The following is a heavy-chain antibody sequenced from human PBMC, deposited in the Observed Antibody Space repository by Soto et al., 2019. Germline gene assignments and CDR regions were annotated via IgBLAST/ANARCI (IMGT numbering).Heavy chain of an antibody. CDR1: GFTFNDYA. CDR3: AMFFDSAASRQYAFDI. J-gene: IGHJ3*02. D-gene: IGHD3-10*01. Sequence: GESLILSCEDSGFTFNDYAMHLVRPAPGKGLEWVSGIRWNSGSIGYADSVKGRFTISRDNAKNSLYLQMNSLRAEDTALYYCAMFFDSAASRQYAFDIWGQVTMVKVSS. CDR2: IRWNSGSI. V-gene: IGHV3-9*01.